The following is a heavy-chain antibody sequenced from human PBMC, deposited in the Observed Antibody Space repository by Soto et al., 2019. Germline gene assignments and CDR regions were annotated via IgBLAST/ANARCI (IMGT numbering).Heavy chain of an antibody. CDR2: IYYSGST. D-gene: IGHD4-17*01. CDR3: ARMTTVTNYFDY. J-gene: IGHJ4*02. CDR1: GGSISSYY. V-gene: IGHV4-59*01. Sequence: SETLSLTCTVSGGSISSYYWSWIRQPPGKGLEWIGYIYYSGSTNYNPSLKSRVTISVDTSKNQFSLKLSSVTAADTAVYYCARMTTVTNYFDYWGQGTLVTVS.